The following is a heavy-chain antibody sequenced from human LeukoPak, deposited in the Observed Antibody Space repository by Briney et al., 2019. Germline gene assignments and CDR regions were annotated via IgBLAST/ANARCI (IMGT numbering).Heavy chain of an antibody. D-gene: IGHD3-22*01. CDR2: ISWDGGST. CDR3: ARDLGQYYDTSDNWFDP. Sequence: GGSLRLSCAASGFTFHDYAMHWVRQAPGKGLEWVSLISWDGGSTYYADSVKGRFTISRDNAKNTLNLQMNSLRAEDTAVYYCARDLGQYYDTSDNWFDPWGQGTLVTVSS. CDR1: GFTFHDYA. J-gene: IGHJ5*02. V-gene: IGHV3-43D*03.